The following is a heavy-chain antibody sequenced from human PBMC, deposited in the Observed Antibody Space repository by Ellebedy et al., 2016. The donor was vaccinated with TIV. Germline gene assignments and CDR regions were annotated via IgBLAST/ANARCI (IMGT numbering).Heavy chain of an antibody. CDR1: GYSISSGYY. V-gene: IGHV4-38-2*02. J-gene: IGHJ4*02. CDR3: AREVAARPGYFDY. D-gene: IGHD6-6*01. CDR2: IYYSGST. Sequence: SETLSLXCTVSGYSISSGYYWSWIRQPPGKGLEWIGYIYYSGSTYYNPSLKSRVTISVDTSKNQFSLKLSSVTAADTAVYYCAREVAARPGYFDYWGQGTLVTVSS.